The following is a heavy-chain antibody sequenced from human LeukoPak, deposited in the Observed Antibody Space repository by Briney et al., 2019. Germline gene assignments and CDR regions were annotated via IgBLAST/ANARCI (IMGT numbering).Heavy chain of an antibody. J-gene: IGHJ4*02. CDR2: FDPVDGET. D-gene: IGHD3-3*01. CDR1: GYSLTQLS. V-gene: IGHV1-24*01. Sequence: ASVKVSCKVSGYSLTQLSMHWVRQGIGRGLEWMGSFDPVDGETIYAQKFQGRVTMTENTSTDTAYMELSSLRSDDTAVYYCAILLEDYAFSTGSAKDYWGQGTLVTVSS. CDR3: AILLEDYAFSTGSAKDY.